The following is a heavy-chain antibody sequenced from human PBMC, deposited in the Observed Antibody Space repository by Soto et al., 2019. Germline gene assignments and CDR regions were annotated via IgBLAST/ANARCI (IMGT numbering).Heavy chain of an antibody. V-gene: IGHV1-69*12. J-gene: IGHJ6*02. CDR3: ARYNDRPQLGGNYYYILDV. CDR1: GGTFRTAA. D-gene: IGHD1-20*01. CDR2: IMPVFRTP. Sequence: QVQLEQSGAEVKKPGSSVKVSCKASGGTFRTAAISWVRQAPGQGLEWMGGIMPVFRTPDYAQKFQGRVTITADESTNTAYMELSGLRSDDTAVYYCARYNDRPQLGGNYYYILDVWGQGTTITVSS.